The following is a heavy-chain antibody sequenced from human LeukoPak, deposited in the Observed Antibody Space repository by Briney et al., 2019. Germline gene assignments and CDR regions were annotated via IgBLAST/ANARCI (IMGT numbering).Heavy chain of an antibody. CDR2: INSDGSST. V-gene: IGHV3-74*01. J-gene: IGHJ5*02. CDR1: GFTFSSYW. Sequence: SGGSLRLSCAASGFTFSSYWMHWVRQAPGKGLVWVSRINSDGSSTSYADSVKGRFTISRDNAKNTLYLQMNSLRAEDTAVYYCARDFRRRYFDWQRDWFDPWGQGTLVTVSS. D-gene: IGHD3-9*01. CDR3: ARDFRRRYFDWQRDWFDP.